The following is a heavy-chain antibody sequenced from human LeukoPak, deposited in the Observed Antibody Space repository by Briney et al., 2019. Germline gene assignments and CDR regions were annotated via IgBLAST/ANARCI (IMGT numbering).Heavy chain of an antibody. Sequence: SETLSLTCTVSGGSISSYYWSWIRQPPGKGLEWIGYIYYSGSTNYNPSLKSRVTISVDTSKNQFSLKLSSVTAADTAVYYCARGYCSGGSCPTPDAFDIWGQGTMVTVSS. CDR3: ARGYCSGGSCPTPDAFDI. D-gene: IGHD2-15*01. J-gene: IGHJ3*02. CDR1: GGSISSYY. V-gene: IGHV4-59*01. CDR2: IYYSGST.